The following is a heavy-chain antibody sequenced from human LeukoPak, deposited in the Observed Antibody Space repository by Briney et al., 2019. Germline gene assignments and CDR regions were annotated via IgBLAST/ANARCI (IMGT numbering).Heavy chain of an antibody. J-gene: IGHJ4*02. V-gene: IGHV1-2*04. Sequence: ASVKVSCKASGYTFTGYYMHWVRQAPGQGLEWMGWINPNSGGTNYAQKFQGWVTMTRDTSISTVYMELSSLRSEDTAVYYCAPSPKGGSYSPFDYWGQGTLVTVSS. CDR3: APSPKGGSYSPFDY. CDR1: GYTFTGYY. D-gene: IGHD1-26*01. CDR2: INPNSGGT.